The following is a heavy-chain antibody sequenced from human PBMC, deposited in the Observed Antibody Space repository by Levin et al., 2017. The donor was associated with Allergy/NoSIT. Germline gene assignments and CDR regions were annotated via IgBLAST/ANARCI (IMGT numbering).Heavy chain of an antibody. CDR1: GYTFTSYD. D-gene: IGHD3-3*01. Sequence: ASVKVSCKASGYTFTSYDISWVRQATGQGLEWMGWMNPNSGNTDYAQKFQGRVTMTRNTSISTAYMELSSLRSEDTAVYYCARTYDFWSGSQVDYWGQGTLVTVSS. CDR3: ARTYDFWSGSQVDY. V-gene: IGHV1-8*01. J-gene: IGHJ4*02. CDR2: MNPNSGNT.